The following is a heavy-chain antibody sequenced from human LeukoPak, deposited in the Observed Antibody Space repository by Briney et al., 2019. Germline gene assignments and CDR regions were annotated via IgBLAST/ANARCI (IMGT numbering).Heavy chain of an antibody. Sequence: GGSLRLSCAASGFTFSSYGMHWVRQAPGKGLVWVSRINSDGSSTTYADSVKGRFTISRDNAKNTLYLQMNSLRAEDTAVYYCARDPIGGSGWYPYFDHWGQGTLVTVSS. J-gene: IGHJ4*02. CDR2: INSDGSST. CDR1: GFTFSSYG. V-gene: IGHV3-74*01. D-gene: IGHD6-19*01. CDR3: ARDPIGGSGWYPYFDH.